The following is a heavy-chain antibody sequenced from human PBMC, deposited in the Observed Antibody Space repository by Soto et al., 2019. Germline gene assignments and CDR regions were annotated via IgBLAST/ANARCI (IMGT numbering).Heavy chain of an antibody. J-gene: IGHJ2*01. CDR1: GGSISSGDCY. CDR3: ARFNWYFDL. Sequence: LEILSLTCTVSGGSISSGDCYWSWIRQPPGKGLEWIGYIYYSGSTNYNPSLKSRVTISVDTSKNQFSLKLSSVTAADTAVYYCARFNWYFDLWGRGTLVTVSS. CDR2: IYYSGST. V-gene: IGHV4-61*08.